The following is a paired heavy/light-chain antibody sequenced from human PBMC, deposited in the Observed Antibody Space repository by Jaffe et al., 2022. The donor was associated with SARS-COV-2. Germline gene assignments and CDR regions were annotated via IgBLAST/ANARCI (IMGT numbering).Light chain of an antibody. CDR1: SSNIGAGYD. J-gene: IGLJ3*02. CDR3: QSYDSSLSGSGV. CDR2: GNS. Sequence: QSVLTQPPSVSGAPGQRVTISCTGSSSNIGAGYDVHWYQQLPGTAPKLLIYGNSNRPSGVPDRFSGSKSGTSASLAISGLQAEDEADYYCQSYDSSLSGSGVFGGGTKLTVL. V-gene: IGLV1-40*01.
Heavy chain of an antibody. D-gene: IGHD3-22*01. V-gene: IGHV1-69*02. CDR3: ARGIDYYDSSAQDGMDV. J-gene: IGHJ6*02. CDR1: GGTFSSYT. Sequence: QVQLVQSGAEVKKPGSSVKVSCKASGGTFSSYTISWVRQAPGQGLEWMGRIIPILGIANYAQKFQGRVTITADKSTSTAYMELSSLRSEDTAVYYCARGIDYYDSSAQDGMDVWGQGTTVTVSS. CDR2: IIPILGIA.